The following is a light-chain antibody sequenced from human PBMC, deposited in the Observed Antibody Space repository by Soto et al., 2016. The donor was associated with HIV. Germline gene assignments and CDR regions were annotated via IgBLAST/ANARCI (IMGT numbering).Light chain of an antibody. Sequence: SYVLTQPPSVSVAPGETATLTCGGTNIGSKTVHWYQQKPGQAPMMVIYDDAERPSGIPERFSGSNSKNTATLTISRVEAGDEADYYCQVWDATHDLLVVFGGGTKLTVL. CDR2: DDA. V-gene: IGLV3-21*04. J-gene: IGLJ2*01. CDR3: QVWDATHDLLVV. CDR1: NIGSKT.